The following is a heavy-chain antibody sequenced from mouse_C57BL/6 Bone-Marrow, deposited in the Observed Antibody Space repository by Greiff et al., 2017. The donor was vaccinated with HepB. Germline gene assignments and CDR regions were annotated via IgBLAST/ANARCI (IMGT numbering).Heavy chain of an antibody. CDR1: GFNIKDDY. CDR3: TLYYGSLDY. Sequence: EVQLQQSGAELVRPGASVKLSCTASGFNIKDDYMHWVKQRPEQGLEWIGWIDPENGDTEYASKFQGKATITADTSSNTAYLQLSSLTSEDTAVYYCTLYYGSLDYWGQGTTLTVSS. CDR2: IDPENGDT. J-gene: IGHJ2*01. D-gene: IGHD1-1*01. V-gene: IGHV14-4*01.